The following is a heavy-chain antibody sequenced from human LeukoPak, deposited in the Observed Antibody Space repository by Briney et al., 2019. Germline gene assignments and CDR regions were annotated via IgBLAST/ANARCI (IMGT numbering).Heavy chain of an antibody. Sequence: GGSLRLSCAAPGFTVSSNYMSWVRKAPGKGLEWVSVIYSGGSTYYADSVKGRFTISRDNSKNTLYLQMNSLRAEDTAVYYCARVLTFGGVIVKGAKDAFDIWGQGTMVTVSS. CDR2: IYSGGST. V-gene: IGHV3-53*01. CDR1: GFTVSSNY. D-gene: IGHD3-16*02. J-gene: IGHJ3*02. CDR3: ARVLTFGGVIVKGAKDAFDI.